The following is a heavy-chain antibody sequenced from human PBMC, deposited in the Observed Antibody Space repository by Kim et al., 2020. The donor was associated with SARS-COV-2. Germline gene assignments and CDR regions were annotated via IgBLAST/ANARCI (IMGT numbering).Heavy chain of an antibody. V-gene: IGHV6-1*01. CDR2: RSQWYN. Sequence: RSQWYNVYAASVRRRITITPDTSKNQFSLQLNSVTPEDTAVYYCTRGPALWGQGTLVTVSS. CDR3: TRGPAL. J-gene: IGHJ4*02.